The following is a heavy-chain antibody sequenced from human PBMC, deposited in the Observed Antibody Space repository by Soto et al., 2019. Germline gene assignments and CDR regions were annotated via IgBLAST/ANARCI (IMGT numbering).Heavy chain of an antibody. CDR2: INPSGGST. CDR3: ARPLLNYDILTGTHNAFDI. CDR1: GYTFTSYY. V-gene: IGHV1-46*03. Sequence: ASVKVSCKASGYTFTSYYMHWVLQAPGEGLEWMGIINPSGGSTSYAQKFQGRVTMTRDTSTSTVYMELSSLRSEDTAVYYCARPLLNYDILTGTHNAFDIWGQGTMVTVSS. J-gene: IGHJ3*02. D-gene: IGHD3-9*01.